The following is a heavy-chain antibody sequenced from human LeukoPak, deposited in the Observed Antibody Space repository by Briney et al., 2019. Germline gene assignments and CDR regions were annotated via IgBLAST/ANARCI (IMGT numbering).Heavy chain of an antibody. CDR3: ARNNEEVAGTRIYDYYGMDV. CDR1: GGSISSYS. V-gene: IGHV4-59*01. J-gene: IGHJ6*02. Sequence: PSETLSLTCTVYGGSISSYSWSWIRQPPGKGLEWIGYVYNTGSTNYNPSLRGRVTISVEASNNQCYLRMSSVTAADTAVYYCARNNEEVAGTRIYDYYGMDVWGQGTTVTVSS. D-gene: IGHD2/OR15-2a*01. CDR2: VYNTGST.